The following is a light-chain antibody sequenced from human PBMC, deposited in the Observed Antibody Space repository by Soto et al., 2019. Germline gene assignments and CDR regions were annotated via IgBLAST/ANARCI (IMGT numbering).Light chain of an antibody. CDR1: SSDVGGYKY. Sequence: QSVLTQPASVSGSPGQSITISCTGTSSDVGGYKYVSWYQQHPGKAPQLMIYEVSNRLSGVSNRFSGSKSGNTASLTISGLQAEDEADDYCSSYTSSSTLEVFGGGTKRTVL. J-gene: IGLJ3*02. CDR2: EVS. CDR3: SSYTSSSTLEV. V-gene: IGLV2-14*01.